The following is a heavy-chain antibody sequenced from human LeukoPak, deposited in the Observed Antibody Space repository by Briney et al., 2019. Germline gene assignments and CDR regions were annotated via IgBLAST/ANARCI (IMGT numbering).Heavy chain of an antibody. J-gene: IGHJ2*01. CDR1: GGSISSGDYY. V-gene: IGHV4-30-4*01. Sequence: SETLSLTCTVSGGSISSGDYYWSWIRQPPGKGLEWIGYIYYSGSTYYNPSLKSRVTISVDTSKNQFSLKLSSLTAADTAVYYCARVQFTMIVNWYFDLWGRGTLGTVSS. CDR2: IYYSGST. D-gene: IGHD3-22*01. CDR3: ARVQFTMIVNWYFDL.